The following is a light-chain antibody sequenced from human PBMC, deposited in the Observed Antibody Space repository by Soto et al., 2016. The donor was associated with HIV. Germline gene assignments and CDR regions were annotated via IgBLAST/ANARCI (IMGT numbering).Light chain of an antibody. Sequence: DIQMTQSPSSLSASIGDRVTITCRASQDIRNYVAWYQQKPGKVPKLLIYAASTLQSGVPSRFSGSGSGTDFTLTIRSLQPEDVATYYCQKYNSAPLTFGGGTKVEIK. J-gene: IGKJ4*01. V-gene: IGKV1-27*01. CDR1: QDIRNY. CDR3: QKYNSAPLT. CDR2: AAS.